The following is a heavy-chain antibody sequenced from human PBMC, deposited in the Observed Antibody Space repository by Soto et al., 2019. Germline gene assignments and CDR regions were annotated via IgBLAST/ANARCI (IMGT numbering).Heavy chain of an antibody. V-gene: IGHV4-61*08. CDR1: GGSVSSGGYH. D-gene: IGHD3-9*01. CDR3: ARDFEPSPGFDP. CDR2: IYYGGST. J-gene: IGHJ5*02. Sequence: SETLSLTCTVSGGSVSSGGYHWSWIRQPPGKGLEWIGYIYYGGSTNYNPSLKSRFTISLDTSKNQFSLKLSSVTAADTAVYYCARDFEPSPGFDPWGQGTLVTVSS.